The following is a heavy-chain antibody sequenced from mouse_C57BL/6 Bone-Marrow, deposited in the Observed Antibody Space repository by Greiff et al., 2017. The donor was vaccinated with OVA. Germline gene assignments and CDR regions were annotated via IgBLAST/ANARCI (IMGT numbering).Heavy chain of an antibody. D-gene: IGHD2-1*01. Sequence: VQLQQSGAELAKPGASVKLSCKASGYTFTSYWMHWVKQRPGQGLEWIGYINPSSGYTKYNQKFKDKATFTADKSSSTAYMQLSSLTYEDSAVYYCARLVLPLYAMDYWGQGTSVTVSS. J-gene: IGHJ4*01. V-gene: IGHV1-7*01. CDR2: INPSSGYT. CDR3: ARLVLPLYAMDY. CDR1: GYTFTSYW.